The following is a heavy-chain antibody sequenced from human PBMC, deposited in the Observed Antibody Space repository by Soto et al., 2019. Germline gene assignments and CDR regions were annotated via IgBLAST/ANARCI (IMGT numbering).Heavy chain of an antibody. D-gene: IGHD2-2*01. Sequence: QVQLVESGGGVVQPGRSLRLSCTASGFTFSSYGMHWVRQAPGKGLEWVAVIWYDGSTKFYADSVKDRFTISRDNSKNTLYLEMNSLRVEDTAVYYCASRFCVQKNCYGNFYGMGVWGHGTTVSVSS. CDR3: ASRFCVQKNCYGNFYGMGV. V-gene: IGHV3-33*01. CDR1: GFTFSSYG. J-gene: IGHJ6*02. CDR2: IWYDGSTK.